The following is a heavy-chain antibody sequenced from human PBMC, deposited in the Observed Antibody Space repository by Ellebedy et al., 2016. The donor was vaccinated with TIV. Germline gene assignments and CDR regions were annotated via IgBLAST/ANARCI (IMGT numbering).Heavy chain of an antibody. D-gene: IGHD4-17*01. CDR3: ARRGSYGDYAVQINSGFDT. Sequence: PGGSLRLSCAASGFNFRSYWMSWVRQAPGKGLEWVANIYQDGSVQYYLDSLKGRFTISRDNAINSLFLQMNSLRAGDTAVYYCARRGSYGDYAVQINSGFDTWGRGTLAAVSS. V-gene: IGHV3-7*01. CDR2: IYQDGSVQ. J-gene: IGHJ5*02. CDR1: GFNFRSYW.